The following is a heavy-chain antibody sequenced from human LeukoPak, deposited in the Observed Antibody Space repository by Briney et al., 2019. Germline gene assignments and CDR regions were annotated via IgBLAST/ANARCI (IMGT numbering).Heavy chain of an antibody. CDR3: ARGQRTSVTLYYFDF. CDR2: LFGGGDT. Sequence: GESLRLSCAVSGFSVSENYMTWVRQAPGKGLEWVSVLFGGGDTYYGDSVKGRFAISRDNSKNTVYLQMKSLRAEDTAFYYCARGQRTSVTLYYFDFWGQGTLVSVSS. D-gene: IGHD4-17*01. CDR1: GFSVSENY. J-gene: IGHJ4*02. V-gene: IGHV3-66*01.